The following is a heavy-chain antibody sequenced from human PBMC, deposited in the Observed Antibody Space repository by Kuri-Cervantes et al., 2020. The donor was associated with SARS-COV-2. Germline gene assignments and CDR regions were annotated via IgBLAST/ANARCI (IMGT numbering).Heavy chain of an antibody. Sequence: GGSLRLSCAASGFTFSSYAMHWVRQAPGKGLEWVAVISYDGSNKYYADSVEGRFTISRDNSKNTLYLQMNSLRAEDTAVYYCARAGGGSYYGWFDPWGQGTLVTVSS. CDR1: GFTFSSYA. CDR3: ARAGGGSYYGWFDP. V-gene: IGHV3-30-3*01. D-gene: IGHD1-26*01. CDR2: ISYDGSNK. J-gene: IGHJ5*02.